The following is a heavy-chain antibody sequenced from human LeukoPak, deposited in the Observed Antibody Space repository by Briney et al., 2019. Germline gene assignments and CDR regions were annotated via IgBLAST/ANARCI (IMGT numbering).Heavy chain of an antibody. Sequence: SETLSLTCTVSGGAISIYYWSWSRERPGEGLGWGGCIYYSGSTNYNPSLKSRVTISVDTSNHHSSLQLSSVTAAATAVYYCAPTYYYDSSQTFDIWGPRTMVTVSS. D-gene: IGHD3-22*01. J-gene: IGHJ3*02. CDR1: GGAISIYY. CDR2: IYYSGST. V-gene: IGHV4-59*08. CDR3: APTYYYDSSQTFDI.